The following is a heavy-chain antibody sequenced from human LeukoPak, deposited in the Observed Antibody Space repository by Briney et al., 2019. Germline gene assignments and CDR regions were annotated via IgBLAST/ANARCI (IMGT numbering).Heavy chain of an antibody. J-gene: IGHJ6*03. CDR2: INTDGSST. D-gene: IGHD6-6*01. Sequence: PGGSLRLSCSASGFTLSNFWIHWVRQAPGKGLVWVSRINTDGSSTNYADSVKGRFAVSRDNAKNTLYLQMNSLRAEDTAVYYCAKVSRGSSPYYYYMDVWGKGTTVTVSS. V-gene: IGHV3-74*01. CDR1: GFTLSNFW. CDR3: AKVSRGSSPYYYYMDV.